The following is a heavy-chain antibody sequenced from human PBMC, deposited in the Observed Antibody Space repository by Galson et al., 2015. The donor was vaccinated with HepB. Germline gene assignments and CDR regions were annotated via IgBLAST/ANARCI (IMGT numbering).Heavy chain of an antibody. J-gene: IGHJ6*02. CDR2: FDPEDGET. V-gene: IGHV1-24*01. Sequence: SVKVSCKVSGYTLTELSMHWVRQAPGKGLEWMGGFDPEDGETIYAQKFQGRVTMTEDTSTDTAYMELSSLRSEDTAVYYCATDPPIQLWYLGYYYYGMDVWGQGTTVTVSS. CDR1: GYTLTELS. CDR3: ATDPPIQLWYLGYYYYGMDV. D-gene: IGHD5-18*01.